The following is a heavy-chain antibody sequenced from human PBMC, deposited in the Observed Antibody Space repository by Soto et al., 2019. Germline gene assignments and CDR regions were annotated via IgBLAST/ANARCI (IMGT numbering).Heavy chain of an antibody. V-gene: IGHV3-30-3*01. J-gene: IGHJ4*02. CDR2: ISYDGSNK. CDR1: GFTFSSYT. D-gene: IGHD3-22*01. CDR3: ARDPIYDSSGYSHFDY. Sequence: QVQLVESGGGVVQPGRSLRLSCAASGFTFSSYTMHWVRQAPGKGLEWVAVISYDGSNKYYADSVKGRFTISRDNSKNTLYLQMNSLRAQDTAVYNCARDPIYDSSGYSHFDYWGQGTLVTVSS.